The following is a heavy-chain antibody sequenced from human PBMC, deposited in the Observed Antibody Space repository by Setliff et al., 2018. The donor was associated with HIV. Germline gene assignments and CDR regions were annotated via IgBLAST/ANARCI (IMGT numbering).Heavy chain of an antibody. V-gene: IGHV1-2*02. D-gene: IGHD3-10*01. Sequence: GASVKVSCKASGYTFTDNYIHWLRQAPGQGLEWMAWINSVIGGTNYAQNFQGRVTITKDTSINTVYLEVNGLKSDDTAVYYCARDYLHVFDVWGQGTMVTVSS. J-gene: IGHJ3*01. CDR2: INSVIGGT. CDR1: GYTFTDNY. CDR3: ARDYLHVFDV.